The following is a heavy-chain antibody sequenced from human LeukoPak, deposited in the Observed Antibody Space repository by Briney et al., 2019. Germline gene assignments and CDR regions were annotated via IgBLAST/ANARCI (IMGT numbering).Heavy chain of an antibody. D-gene: IGHD5-12*01. CDR3: ARLRYDWMFDY. J-gene: IGHJ4*02. V-gene: IGHV3-7*03. Sequence: PGGSLRLSCAASGFTFSNYWMSWVRQAPGKGLECVANIKQDGSEKYYVDSVKGRFTISRDNAKNSLYLQMNSLRAEDTAVYYCARLRYDWMFDYWGQGTLVTVSS. CDR1: GFTFSNYW. CDR2: IKQDGSEK.